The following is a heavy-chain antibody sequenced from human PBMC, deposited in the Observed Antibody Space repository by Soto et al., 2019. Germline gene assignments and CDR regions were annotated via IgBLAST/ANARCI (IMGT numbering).Heavy chain of an antibody. Sequence: SETLSLTCTVSGGSISRGAAVAYWSWIRQVPGKGLEWIAYIYYNGKTYYNPSLKSRPTISIEPSDNQFSLKLTSVTAADTAIYFCASGHDANKVRYWGQGTLVTVS. CDR3: ASGHDANKVRY. J-gene: IGHJ4*02. D-gene: IGHD1-1*01. V-gene: IGHV4-31*03. CDR2: IYYNGKT. CDR1: GGSISRGAAVAY.